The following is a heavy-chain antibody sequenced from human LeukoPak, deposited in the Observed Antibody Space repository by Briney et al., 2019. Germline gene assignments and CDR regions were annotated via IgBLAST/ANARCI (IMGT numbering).Heavy chain of an antibody. V-gene: IGHV1-2*06. CDR1: GYTFTGYY. J-gene: IGHJ4*02. Sequence: ASVKVSCKASGYTFTGYYMHWVRQAPGQGLEWMGRINPNSGGTNYAQKLQGRVTMTRDTSISTAYIELSRLRSDDTAVYYCARATSSGSEGVGYYFDYWGQGTLVTVSS. D-gene: IGHD1-26*01. CDR3: ARATSSGSEGVGYYFDY. CDR2: INPNSGGT.